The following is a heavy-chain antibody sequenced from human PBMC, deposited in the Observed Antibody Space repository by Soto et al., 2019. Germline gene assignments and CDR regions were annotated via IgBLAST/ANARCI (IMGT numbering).Heavy chain of an antibody. D-gene: IGHD7-27*01. CDR3: ARRWGTYFDF. CDR1: GGYISSYY. J-gene: IGHJ4*02. CDR2: IYYSGST. Sequence: SETLSLTCTVSGGYISSYYWSWIRQPPGKGLEWIGYIYYSGSTDYDPSLKSRVTISVDTSKNQFSLKLSSVTAADTAVYYCARRWGTYFDFWGQGTLVTVSS. V-gene: IGHV4-59*01.